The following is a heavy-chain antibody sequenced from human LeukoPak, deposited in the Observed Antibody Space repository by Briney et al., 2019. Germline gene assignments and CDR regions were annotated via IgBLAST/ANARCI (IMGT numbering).Heavy chain of an antibody. J-gene: IGHJ3*02. CDR2: INPSGGST. V-gene: IGHV1-46*01. CDR3: ARDPLSITMVRGVIQPNDAFDI. D-gene: IGHD3-10*01. Sequence: ASVKVSCKASGYTXTSYYMHWVRQAPGQGLEWMGIINPSGGSTSYAQKFQGRVTMTRDTSTSTVYMELSSLRSEDTAVYYCARDPLSITMVRGVIQPNDAFDIWGQGTMVTVSS. CDR1: GYTXTSYY.